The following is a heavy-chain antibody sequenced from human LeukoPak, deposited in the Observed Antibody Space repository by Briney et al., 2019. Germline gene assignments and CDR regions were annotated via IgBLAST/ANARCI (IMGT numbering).Heavy chain of an antibody. J-gene: IGHJ1*01. V-gene: IGHV3-74*01. D-gene: IGHD3-22*01. CDR1: GFTFSTYW. CDR3: ARAPSEIGGYYPEYFRH. Sequence: GGARRLSCAASGFTFSTYWMHWVRQDPGKGLVWVSRIKSDGSTNYADSVKGRFTISRDNANNTLSLQMNSLRPENTVVYYCARAPSEIGGYYPEYFRHWGQGTLVTDTS. CDR2: IKSDGST.